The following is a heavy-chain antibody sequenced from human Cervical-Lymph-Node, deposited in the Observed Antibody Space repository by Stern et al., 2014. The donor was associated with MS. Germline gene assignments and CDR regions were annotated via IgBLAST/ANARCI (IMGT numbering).Heavy chain of an antibody. D-gene: IGHD3-10*01. CDR2: IFSNDQK. J-gene: IGHJ5*02. CDR1: GFSLNNPTMG. CDR3: ARTSYYSDSGTWVGWFDP. Sequence: ESAPVLVKPTETLTLTCTVSGFSLNNPTMGVSWIRQPPGKAPEWLAHIFSNDQKSYSTSLKSRLTISKDISKSQVVLTMSNMDPVDTATYSCARTSYYSDSGTWVGWFDPWGQGTLVTVSS. V-gene: IGHV2-26*01.